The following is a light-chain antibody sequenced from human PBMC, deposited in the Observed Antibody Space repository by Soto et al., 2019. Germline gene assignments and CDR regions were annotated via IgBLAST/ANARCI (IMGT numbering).Light chain of an antibody. CDR2: GAS. Sequence: EIVLTQSPGTLSLSPWERATLSCRASQSVSSNYLAWYQQKPGQAPKVLIYGASTRATGIPARFSGSGSGTEFTLTISGLQSEDFAVYYCQQYNNWPPITFGQGTRLEIK. J-gene: IGKJ5*01. CDR3: QQYNNWPPIT. V-gene: IGKV3-15*01. CDR1: QSVSSN.